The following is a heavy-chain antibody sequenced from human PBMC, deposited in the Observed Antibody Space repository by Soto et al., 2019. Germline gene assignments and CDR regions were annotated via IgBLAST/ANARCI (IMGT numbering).Heavy chain of an antibody. CDR1: GFIVSDTY. CDR2: ISNRGDT. D-gene: IGHD2-15*01. Sequence: EVQLVESGGGLFQPGGSLRLSCTSSGFIVSDTYMNWVRQAPGKGLEWVSVISNRGDTHYAVSVSGRFSRSRDIADNTVPLQMNNLRVEDTAVYYCAREPRYCRGGSCSIMGDAFDIWGQGTMVTVSS. J-gene: IGHJ3*02. V-gene: IGHV3-66*01. CDR3: AREPRYCRGGSCSIMGDAFDI.